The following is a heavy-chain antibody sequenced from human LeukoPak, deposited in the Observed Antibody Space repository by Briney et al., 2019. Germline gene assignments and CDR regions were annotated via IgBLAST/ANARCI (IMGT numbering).Heavy chain of an antibody. D-gene: IGHD1-20*01. CDR3: ARHGMEVNWRVYWFDP. Sequence: SETLSLTCTVSGGPISSYYWSWIRQPPGKGLEWIGYIYYSGSTNYNPSLKSRVTISVDTSKNQFSLKLSSVTAADTAVYYCARHGMEVNWRVYWFDPWGQGTLVTVSS. J-gene: IGHJ5*02. V-gene: IGHV4-59*01. CDR2: IYYSGST. CDR1: GGPISSYY.